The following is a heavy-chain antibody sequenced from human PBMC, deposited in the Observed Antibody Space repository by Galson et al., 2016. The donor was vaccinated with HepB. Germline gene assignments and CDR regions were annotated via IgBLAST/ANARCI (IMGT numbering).Heavy chain of an antibody. Sequence: SLRLSCAASGFTFSDHYIDWVRQAPGKGLEWVGRSRDKAHSYTTEYAASVKGRFAISRDDSKKSLYLQMNSLKTEDTAVYYCARSYYYKSGSVGDFDIWGQGTMVTVSS. CDR3: ARSYYYKSGSVGDFDI. V-gene: IGHV3-72*01. CDR2: SRDKAHSYTT. CDR1: GFTFSDHY. J-gene: IGHJ3*02. D-gene: IGHD3-10*01.